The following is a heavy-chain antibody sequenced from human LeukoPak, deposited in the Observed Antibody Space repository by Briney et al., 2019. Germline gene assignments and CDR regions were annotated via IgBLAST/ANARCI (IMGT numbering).Heavy chain of an antibody. J-gene: IGHJ3*02. Sequence: TGGSLRLSCGASGFTFSIYWMHWVRQAPGKGLVWVSRINSDGSSTNYADSVKGRFTISRDNAKNTLSLQMNSLGAEDTAVYYCARDLDMTSMDIWGQGTMVTVSS. CDR1: GFTFSIYW. V-gene: IGHV3-74*01. D-gene: IGHD2-21*02. CDR3: ARDLDMTSMDI. CDR2: INSDGSST.